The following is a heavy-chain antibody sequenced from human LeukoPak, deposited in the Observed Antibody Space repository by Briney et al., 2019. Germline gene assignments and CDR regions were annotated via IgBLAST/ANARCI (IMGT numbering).Heavy chain of an antibody. J-gene: IGHJ3*02. CDR1: GYTFTSYG. V-gene: IGHV1-2*02. CDR2: INPNSGGT. D-gene: IGHD5-18*01. Sequence: GASVKVSCKASGYTFTSYGISWVRQAPGQGLEWMGWINPNSGGTNYAQKFQGRVTMTRDTSISTAYMELSRLRSDDTAVYYCARRHLRGYSYGKVAFDIWGQGTMVTVSS. CDR3: ARRHLRGYSYGKVAFDI.